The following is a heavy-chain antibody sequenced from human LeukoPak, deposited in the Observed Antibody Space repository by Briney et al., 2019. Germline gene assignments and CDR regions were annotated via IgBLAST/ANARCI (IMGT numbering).Heavy chain of an antibody. D-gene: IGHD3-10*01. CDR1: GGSFSGYY. CDR3: ARLYYYGSGSSD. J-gene: IGHJ4*02. V-gene: IGHV4-34*01. Sequence: SETLSLTCAVYGGSFSGYYWSWIRQPPGKGLEWIGEINHSGSTNYNPSLKSRVTTSVDTSKNQFSLKLSSVTAADTAVYYCARLYYYGSGSSDWGQGTLVTVSS. CDR2: INHSGST.